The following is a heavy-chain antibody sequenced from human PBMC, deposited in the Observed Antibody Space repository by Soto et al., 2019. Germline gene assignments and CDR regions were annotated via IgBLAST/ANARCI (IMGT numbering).Heavy chain of an antibody. J-gene: IGHJ1*01. CDR2: IGGSTYT. CDR1: GFTFSDYY. D-gene: IGHD3-22*01. Sequence: GSLRLSCAASGFTFSDYYVSWIRQAPGEGLEWISYIGGSTYTKYADSVKGRFTISRDNSKNTLYLQMNSLRAEDTAVYYCARDRVESGYPEYFQHWGQGTLVTVSS. CDR3: ARDRVESGYPEYFQH. V-gene: IGHV3-11*05.